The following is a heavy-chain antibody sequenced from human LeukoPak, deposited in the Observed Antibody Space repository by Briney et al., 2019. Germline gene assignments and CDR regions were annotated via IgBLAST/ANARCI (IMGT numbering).Heavy chain of an antibody. D-gene: IGHD2-15*01. V-gene: IGHV4-59*01. J-gene: IGHJ4*02. CDR1: GGSISSYY. Sequence: SETLSLTCAVSGGSISSYYWTWIRQPPRKGLEWIGYIYYSGTINYNPSLKSRVTISVDTSKKQFSLKLNSVTAADAAIYYCASLPNCSGGSCSRGSNFFDYWGQGTLVTVSS. CDR3: ASLPNCSGGSCSRGSNFFDY. CDR2: IYYSGTI.